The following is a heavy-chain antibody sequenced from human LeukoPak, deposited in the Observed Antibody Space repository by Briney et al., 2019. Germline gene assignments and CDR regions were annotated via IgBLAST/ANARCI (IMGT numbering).Heavy chain of an antibody. D-gene: IGHD6-6*01. CDR2: IYYSGST. J-gene: IGHJ5*02. CDR3: ARDRVYSSSWSATFDP. CDR1: GGSISSSSYY. V-gene: IGHV4-39*07. Sequence: PSETLSLTCTVSGGSISSSSYYWGWIRQPPGKVLEWIGSIYYSGSTYYNPSLKSRVTISVDTSKNQFSLKLSSVTAADTAVYYCARDRVYSSSWSATFDPWGQGTLVTVSS.